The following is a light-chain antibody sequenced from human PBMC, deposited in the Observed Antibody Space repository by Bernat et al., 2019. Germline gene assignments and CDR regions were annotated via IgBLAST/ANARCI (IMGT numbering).Light chain of an antibody. CDR3: QQLYSSPWT. CDR1: QGISSS. J-gene: IGKJ1*01. Sequence: DIQLTQSPSFLSASVGDRVTITCRASQGISSSLAWYQHKPGKAPKLLIYAASILQSGVPSRFSGSGSETEFTLTISSLQPEDFATYSCQQLYSSPWTLGQGTKVVFK. V-gene: IGKV1-9*01. CDR2: AAS.